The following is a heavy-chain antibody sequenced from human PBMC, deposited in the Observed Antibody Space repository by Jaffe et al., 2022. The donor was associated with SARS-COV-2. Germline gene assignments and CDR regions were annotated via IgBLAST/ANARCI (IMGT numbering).Heavy chain of an antibody. Sequence: QVQLVQSGADVKKPGASVKVSCKASGYTFTSYYIHWVRQAPGQGLEWMGLINPTGGRATYSQKLQGRVTMTSDTSASTVYMELSSLTSEDTAVYHCAREITVASFSSGYDAFDIWGQGTMVTVSS. CDR2: INPTGGRA. V-gene: IGHV1-46*04. D-gene: IGHD4-17*01. CDR1: GYTFTSYY. J-gene: IGHJ3*02. CDR3: AREITVASFSSGYDAFDI.